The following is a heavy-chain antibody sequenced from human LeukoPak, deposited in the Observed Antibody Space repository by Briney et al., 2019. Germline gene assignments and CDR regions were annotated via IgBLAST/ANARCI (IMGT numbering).Heavy chain of an antibody. J-gene: IGHJ4*02. Sequence: SETLSLTCTVSGGSISSYYWSWIRQPPGKGLEWIGYIYYSGSTNYNPSLKSRVTISVDTSKNQFSLKLSSVTAADTAVYYCARVRAAMERYYFDYWGQGTLVTVSS. CDR3: ARVRAAMERYYFDY. D-gene: IGHD5-18*01. V-gene: IGHV4-59*01. CDR1: GGSISSYY. CDR2: IYYSGST.